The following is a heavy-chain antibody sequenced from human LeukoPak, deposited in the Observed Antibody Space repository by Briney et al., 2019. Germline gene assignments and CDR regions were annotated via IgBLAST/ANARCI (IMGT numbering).Heavy chain of an antibody. J-gene: IGHJ4*02. CDR2: ISGSGGST. D-gene: IGHD3-10*01. CDR3: AKGGRVRGVTYYFDY. CDR1: GFTFSSYA. V-gene: IGHV3-23*01. Sequence: GGSLRLSCSASGFTFSSYAMSWVRQAPGKGLEWVSAISGSGGSTYYADPVKGRFTISRDNSKNTLYLKMNSLRAEDTAVYYCAKGGRVRGVTYYFDYWGQGTLVTVSS.